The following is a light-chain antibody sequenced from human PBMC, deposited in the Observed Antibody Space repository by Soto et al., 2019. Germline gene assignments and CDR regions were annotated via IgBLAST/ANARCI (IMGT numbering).Light chain of an antibody. CDR1: SSNIGGNS. J-gene: IGLJ1*01. V-gene: IGLV1-51*01. CDR3: RSWDSSLSAYV. Sequence: QSVLTQPPSVSAAPGQKVTISCSVSSSNIGGNSVSWYQQLPGTAPKLLIYDDNKRPSGIPDRFSGSKSGTSATLGITGFQTGDEADYYCRSWDSSLSAYVFGTGTKVTV. CDR2: DDN.